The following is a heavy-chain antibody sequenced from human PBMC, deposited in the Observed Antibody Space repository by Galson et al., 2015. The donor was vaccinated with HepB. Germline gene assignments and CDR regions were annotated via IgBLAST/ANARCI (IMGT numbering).Heavy chain of an antibody. CDR1: GFTFSNYG. Sequence: SLRLSCAASGFTFSNYGMHWVRQAPGKGLEWVAFISYDGSNKYYADSVKGRFTISRDNSKNTLYLQMNSLRAEDTALYYCAKDPYLYSALAGTMAGFDYWGQGTLVTVAS. CDR3: AKDPYLYSALAGTMAGFDY. CDR2: ISYDGSNK. D-gene: IGHD6-19*01. V-gene: IGHV3-30*18. J-gene: IGHJ4*02.